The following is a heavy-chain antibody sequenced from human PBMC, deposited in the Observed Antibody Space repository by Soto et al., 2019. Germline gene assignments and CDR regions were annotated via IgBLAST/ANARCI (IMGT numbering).Heavy chain of an antibody. J-gene: IGHJ4*02. V-gene: IGHV3-23*01. CDR2: ISGSGGST. CDR1: GFTFSTYT. D-gene: IGHD6-19*01. CDR3: AKDPSSGWKPGY. Sequence: GGSLRLSCVFSGFTFSTYTMNWVRQAPGKGLEWVSAISGSGGSTYYADSVKGRFTISRDNSKNTLYLQMNSLRAEDTAVYYCAKDPSSGWKPGYWGQGTPVTVSS.